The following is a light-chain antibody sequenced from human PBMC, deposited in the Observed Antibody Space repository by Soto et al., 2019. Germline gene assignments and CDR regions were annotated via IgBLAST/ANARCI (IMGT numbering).Light chain of an antibody. CDR2: EGS. CDR1: SSGVGSYNL. Sequence: QSALTQPASVSGSPGQSITISCTGTSSGVGSYNLVSWYQQHPGKAPKLMIYEGSKRPSGVSNRFSGSKSGNTASLTISGLQAEDEADYYCCSYAGSSTYVFGTGPKVTVL. V-gene: IGLV2-23*01. J-gene: IGLJ1*01. CDR3: CSYAGSSTYV.